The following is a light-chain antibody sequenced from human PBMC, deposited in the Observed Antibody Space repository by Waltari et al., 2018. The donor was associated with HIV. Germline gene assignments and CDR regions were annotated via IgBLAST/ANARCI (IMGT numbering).Light chain of an antibody. Sequence: DIQVPQSPSSLSAYTGDTVIITCRASQHIKNELNWYHHKPGASPRLLIYSASGLQSGIPSRFTGSGSGTEFNFTISGLQSEDSATYYCQQSHAPPLTFGGGTKVEIK. CDR2: SAS. CDR1: QHIKNE. CDR3: QQSHAPPLT. V-gene: IGKV1-39*01. J-gene: IGKJ4*01.